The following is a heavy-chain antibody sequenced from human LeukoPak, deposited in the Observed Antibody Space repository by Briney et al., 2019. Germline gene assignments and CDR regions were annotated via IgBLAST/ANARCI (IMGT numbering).Heavy chain of an antibody. J-gene: IGHJ6*03. CDR2: ICTSGST. V-gene: IGHV4-61*02. CDR1: GGSISSGSYY. D-gene: IGHD6-6*01. CDR3: ARGESSSSPLYYHYYYMDV. Sequence: PSETLSLTCTVSGGSISSGSYYWSWIRQPTGKGLEWIGRICTSGSTNYNPSLKSRVTISVDTSKNQFSLKLSSVTAADTAVYYCARGESSSSPLYYHYYYMDVWGKGTTVTVSS.